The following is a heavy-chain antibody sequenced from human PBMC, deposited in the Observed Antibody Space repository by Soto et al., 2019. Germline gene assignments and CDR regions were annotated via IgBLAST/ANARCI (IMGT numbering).Heavy chain of an antibody. CDR1: GGSFSGYY. D-gene: IGHD2-8*01. CDR2: INHSGST. CDR3: ATSNPDCTNGVCPLDY. V-gene: IGHV4-34*01. J-gene: IGHJ4*02. Sequence: SETLSLTCAVYGGSFSGYYWSWIRQPPGKGLEWIGEINHSGSTNYNPSLKSRVTISVDTSKNQFSLKLSSVTAADTAVYYCATSNPDCTNGVCPLDYWGQGTLVTVSS.